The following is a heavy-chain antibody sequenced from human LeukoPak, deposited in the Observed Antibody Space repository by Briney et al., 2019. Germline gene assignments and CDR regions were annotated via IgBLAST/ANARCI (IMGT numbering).Heavy chain of an antibody. V-gene: IGHV4-61*02. CDR2: IYTSGST. Sequence: SETLSLTCTVSGGSISSGSYYWSWIRQPAGKGLEWIGGIYTSGSTNYNPSLNSRLTISVDTSKNQFSLKLSPVTAADTAVYYCASGYYDSSGRDYFDYWGQGTLVTVSS. CDR1: GGSISSGSYY. J-gene: IGHJ4*02. D-gene: IGHD3-22*01. CDR3: ASGYYDSSGRDYFDY.